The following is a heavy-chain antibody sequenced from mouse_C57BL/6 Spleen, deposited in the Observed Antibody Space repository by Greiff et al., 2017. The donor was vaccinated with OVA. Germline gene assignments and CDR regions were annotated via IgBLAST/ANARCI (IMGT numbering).Heavy chain of an antibody. J-gene: IGHJ1*03. D-gene: IGHD1-1*01. CDR3: ARGDYYGSSLWYFDV. CDR1: GYTFTSYD. Sequence: VQLQESGPELVKPGASVKLSCKASGYTFTSYDINWVKQRPGQGLEWIGWIYPRDGSTKYNEKFKGKATLTVDTSSSTAYMELHSLTSEDSAVYFCARGDYYGSSLWYFDVWGTGTTVTVSS. CDR2: IYPRDGST. V-gene: IGHV1-85*01.